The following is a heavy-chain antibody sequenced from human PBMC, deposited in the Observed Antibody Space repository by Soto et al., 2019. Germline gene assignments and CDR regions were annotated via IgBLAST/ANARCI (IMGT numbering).Heavy chain of an antibody. V-gene: IGHV3-21*01. CDR3: ARVLPDYDSSGYCIDY. J-gene: IGHJ4*02. D-gene: IGHD3-22*01. Sequence: NPGGSLRLSCAASGFTFSSYIMNWVRQAPGKGLEWVSSISSSSSYIYYADSVKGRFTISRDNAKNSLYLQMNSLRAEDTAVYYSARVLPDYDSSGYCIDYWGQGTLVTVSS. CDR1: GFTFSSYI. CDR2: ISSSSSYI.